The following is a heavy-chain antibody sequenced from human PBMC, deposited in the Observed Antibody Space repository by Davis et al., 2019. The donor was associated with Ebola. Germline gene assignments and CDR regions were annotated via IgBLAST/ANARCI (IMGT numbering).Heavy chain of an antibody. CDR2: TYYYRSKWYI. Sequence: PSETLSLTCDLSGDSVSSDSGAWNWIRQSPSRGLEWLGRTYYYRSKWYIDYAESVRGRIIINPDTSKNQLSLQVNSVTPEDTAVYYCARGWLRSKFDYWGRGTLVTVSS. CDR1: GDSVSSDSGA. J-gene: IGHJ4*02. V-gene: IGHV6-1*01. CDR3: ARGWLRSKFDY. D-gene: IGHD5-12*01.